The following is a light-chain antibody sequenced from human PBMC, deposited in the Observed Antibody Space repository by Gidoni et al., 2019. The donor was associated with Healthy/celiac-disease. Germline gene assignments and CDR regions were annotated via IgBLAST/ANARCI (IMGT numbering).Light chain of an antibody. CDR1: QSVSSN. Sequence: EIVLTQSPATLSVSPGERATLSCRASQSVSSNLAWYQQKPGQAPRLLIYGASTRATGIPARFSGSGSGTEFTLTISSLQSEDFAVYYCQQYKNWLLPTFGQGTRLEIK. V-gene: IGKV3-15*01. J-gene: IGKJ5*01. CDR3: QQYKNWLLPT. CDR2: GAS.